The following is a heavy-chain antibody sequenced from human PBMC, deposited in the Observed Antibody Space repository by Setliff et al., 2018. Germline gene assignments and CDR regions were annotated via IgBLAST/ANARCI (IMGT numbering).Heavy chain of an antibody. CDR2: LHRVGTF. J-gene: IGHJ4*02. D-gene: IGHD6-6*01. CDR1: GASISSGTYY. Sequence: PSETLSLTCTVSGASISSGTYYWAWIRQPPGKGLEWIGSLHRVGTFFCNPSLVSRATLSLDTSRNQFSLRLQSVTAADTAVYFCARGRIAERPEAIDYWGQGTPVTVSS. V-gene: IGHV4-39*07. CDR3: ARGRIAERPEAIDY.